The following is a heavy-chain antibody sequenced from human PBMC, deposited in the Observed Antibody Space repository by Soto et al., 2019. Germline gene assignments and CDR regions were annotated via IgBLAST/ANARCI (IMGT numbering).Heavy chain of an antibody. CDR1: GGTFSSYA. V-gene: IGHV1-69*01. CDR3: ARRHSSSWRSRGGNWFDP. Sequence: QVQLVQSGAEVKKPGSSVKVSCKASGGTFSSYAISWVRQAPGQGLEWMGGIIPIFGTANYAQKFQGRVTITADESTSTAYMELSSLRSEDTAVYYCARRHSSSWRSRGGNWFDPWGQGILVTVSS. J-gene: IGHJ5*02. D-gene: IGHD6-13*01. CDR2: IIPIFGTA.